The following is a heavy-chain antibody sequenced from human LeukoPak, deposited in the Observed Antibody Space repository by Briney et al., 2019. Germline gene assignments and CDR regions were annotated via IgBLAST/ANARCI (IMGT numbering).Heavy chain of an antibody. CDR1: GYTFTGYY. Sequence: ASVKVSCKASGYTFTGYYMHWVRQAPGQGLEWMGWINPNSGGTNYAQKFQGWVTMTRNTSISTAYMELSSLRSEDTAVYYCARGDGPSIAVANFDYWGQGTLVTVSS. J-gene: IGHJ4*02. CDR2: INPNSGGT. CDR3: ARGDGPSIAVANFDY. V-gene: IGHV1-2*04. D-gene: IGHD6-19*01.